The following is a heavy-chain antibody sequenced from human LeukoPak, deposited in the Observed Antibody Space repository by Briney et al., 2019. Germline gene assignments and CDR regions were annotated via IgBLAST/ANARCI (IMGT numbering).Heavy chain of an antibody. CDR2: IYYSGST. D-gene: IGHD6-19*01. CDR3: ARRVAVAGTIWFDP. Sequence: SETLSLTCTVSGGSISSYYWSWIRQPPGKGLEWIGYIYYSGSTNYNPSLKSRDTISVDTSKNQFSLKLSSVTAADTAVYYCARRVAVAGTIWFDPWGQGTLVTVSS. V-gene: IGHV4-59*08. CDR1: GGSISSYY. J-gene: IGHJ5*02.